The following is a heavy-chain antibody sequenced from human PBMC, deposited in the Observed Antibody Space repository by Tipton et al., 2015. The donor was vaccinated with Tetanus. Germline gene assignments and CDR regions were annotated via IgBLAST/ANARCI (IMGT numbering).Heavy chain of an antibody. CDR3: ARGTGDY. CDR1: GGSLSRYY. CDR2: VDDSGST. Sequence: TLSLTCAVYGGSLSRYYWTWIRQPPGKGLEWIGEVDDSGSTNYSPSLKSRVTISLDTSKNEFSLTLSSVTAVDTAVYYCARGTGDYWGQGTLVTVSS. V-gene: IGHV4-34*01. J-gene: IGHJ4*02. D-gene: IGHD1-14*01.